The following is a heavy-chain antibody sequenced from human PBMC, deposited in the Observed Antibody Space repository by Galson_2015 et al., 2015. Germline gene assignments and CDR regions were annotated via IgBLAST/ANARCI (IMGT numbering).Heavy chain of an antibody. V-gene: IGHV4-59*01. CDR3: ASTSGSYLVAFDM. CDR1: GGSISSYH. D-gene: IGHD1-26*01. Sequence: SEPLSLTCPVSGGSISSYHWSWVRQSPGKGLEWIGYIYYTGDSNYNPSLKSRVTMSVDTSKNQISLKLSSVTAADTAVYFCASTSGSYLVAFDMWGQGTVVTVSS. J-gene: IGHJ3*02. CDR2: IYYTGDS.